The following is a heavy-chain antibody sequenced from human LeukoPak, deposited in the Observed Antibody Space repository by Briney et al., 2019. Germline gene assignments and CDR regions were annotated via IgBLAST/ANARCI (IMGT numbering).Heavy chain of an antibody. CDR1: GFTFGSDA. CDR2: ISGSGGST. D-gene: IGHD2-15*01. CDR3: AKDRGRTWVQVAN. V-gene: IGHV3-23*01. Sequence: PGGSLRLSCIGTGFTFGSDAMGWVRQAPGKGLEWVSGISGSGGSTYYADSVKGRFTISRDNSKNTLYLQMNSLRVEDTAAYCCAKDRGRTWVQVANWGQGTLVTVSS. J-gene: IGHJ4*02.